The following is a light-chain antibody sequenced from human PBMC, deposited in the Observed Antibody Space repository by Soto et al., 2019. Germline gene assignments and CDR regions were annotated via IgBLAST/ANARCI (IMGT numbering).Light chain of an antibody. CDR1: SSDVGGDNY. J-gene: IGLJ3*02. CDR3: LSYDSSLSGFWV. CDR2: DVS. V-gene: IGLV2-14*01. Sequence: QSALTQPASVSGSPGQSITISCTGTSSDVGGDNYVSWYQQHPGKAPKLIIYDVSNRPSGVPDRFSGSKSGSSASLTISGLQAEEEADYYCLSYDSSLSGFWVFGSGTQLTVL.